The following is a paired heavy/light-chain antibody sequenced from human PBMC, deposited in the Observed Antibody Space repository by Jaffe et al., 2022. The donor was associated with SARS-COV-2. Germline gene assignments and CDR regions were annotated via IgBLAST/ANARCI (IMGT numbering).Heavy chain of an antibody. CDR1: GFTFSSYA. CDR2: ISYDGSNK. D-gene: IGHD3-9*01. J-gene: IGHJ4*02. Sequence: QVLLVESGGGVVQPGRSLRLSCAASGFTFSSYAMHWVRQAPGKGLEWVAVISYDGSNKYYADSVKGRFTISRDNPKNTLYLQMDSLRAEDTAVYYCARDRVRSLLTAFYPLADYWGQGTLVTVSS. CDR3: ARDRVRSLLTAFYPLADY. V-gene: IGHV3-30-3*01.
Light chain of an antibody. V-gene: IGLV3-21*02. J-gene: IGLJ2*01. CDR1: NIGTKS. CDR2: DDT. CDR3: QVWDSSMV. Sequence: YVLTQPPSVSVAPGQTARITCEENNIGTKSVHWYQQKPGQAPVLVVYDDTDRPSGIPERFSGSTSGNTATLTINGVEAGDEADYYCQVWDSSMVFGGGTKLTVL.